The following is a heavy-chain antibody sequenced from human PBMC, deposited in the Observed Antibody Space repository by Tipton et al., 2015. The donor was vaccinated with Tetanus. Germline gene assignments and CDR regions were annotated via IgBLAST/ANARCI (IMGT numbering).Heavy chain of an antibody. CDR1: GGSFSGYY. D-gene: IGHD3-10*01. V-gene: IGHV4-34*01. CDR2: INHSGST. Sequence: TLSLTCAVYGGSFSGYYWSWIRQPPGKGLEWIGEINHSGSTNYNPSLKSRVTISVDTSKNQFSLKLSSVTAADTAVYYCARDPLVRGVIKQVNYYYYGMDVWGQGTTVTVSS. CDR3: ARDPLVRGVIKQVNYYYYGMDV. J-gene: IGHJ6*02.